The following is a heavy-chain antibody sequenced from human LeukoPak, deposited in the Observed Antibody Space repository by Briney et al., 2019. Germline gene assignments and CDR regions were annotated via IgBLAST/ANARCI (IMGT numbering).Heavy chain of an antibody. Sequence: GASVKVSCKASGYTFTSYGISWVRQAPGQGLEWMGWISAYNGNTNYAQKLQGRVTMTTDTSTSTAYMELRSLRSDDTAVYYCARDTGDYYYYGIDVWGQGTTVTVSS. CDR1: GYTFTSYG. D-gene: IGHD1-14*01. CDR3: ARDTGDYYYYGIDV. J-gene: IGHJ6*02. CDR2: ISAYNGNT. V-gene: IGHV1-18*01.